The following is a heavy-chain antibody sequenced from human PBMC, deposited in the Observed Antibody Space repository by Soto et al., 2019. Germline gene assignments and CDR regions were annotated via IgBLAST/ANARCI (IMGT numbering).Heavy chain of an antibody. J-gene: IGHJ4*02. CDR3: ANHDYEPYYFDC. CDR1: GSTFSTYA. CDR2: ITSGGST. V-gene: IGHV3-23*01. Sequence: PGGSLRLSSAASGSTFSTYAMSWVRQAPGKGLEWVSTITSGGSTNYADSVKGRFTISRDNSKNTLYVQMNSLRAEDTALYFCANHDYEPYYFDCWGQGTLVTVSS. D-gene: IGHD3-16*01.